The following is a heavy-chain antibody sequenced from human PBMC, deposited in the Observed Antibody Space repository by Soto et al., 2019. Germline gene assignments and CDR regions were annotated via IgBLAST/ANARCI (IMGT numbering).Heavy chain of an antibody. D-gene: IGHD1-7*01. CDR3: ASLYNWNYVNYYYGMDV. J-gene: IGHJ6*02. V-gene: IGHV3-74*01. CDR2: INSDGSST. Sequence: EVQLVESGGGLVQPGGSLRLSCAASGFTFSSYWMHWVRQAPGKGLVWVSGINSDGSSTSYADSVKGRFTISRDNAKNTLYLQMNSLRAEDTAVYYCASLYNWNYVNYYYGMDVWGQGTTVTVSS. CDR1: GFTFSSYW.